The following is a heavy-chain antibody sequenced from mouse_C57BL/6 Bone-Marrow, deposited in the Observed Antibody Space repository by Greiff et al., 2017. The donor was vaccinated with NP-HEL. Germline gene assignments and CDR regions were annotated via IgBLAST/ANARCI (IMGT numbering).Heavy chain of an antibody. CDR3: ARAIYDDYADDPFYAMDY. CDR2: IRNKANGSTT. D-gene: IGHD2-4*01. V-gene: IGHV7-3*01. J-gene: IGHJ4*01. CDR1: GFTFTDYY. Sequence: EVQGVESGGGLVQPGGSLSLSCAASGFTFTDYYMSWVRQPPGKALEWLGFIRNKANGSTTEYSASVKGRFTISRDNSQSILYLQMNALRAEDSATYYCARAIYDDYADDPFYAMDYWGQGTSVTVSS.